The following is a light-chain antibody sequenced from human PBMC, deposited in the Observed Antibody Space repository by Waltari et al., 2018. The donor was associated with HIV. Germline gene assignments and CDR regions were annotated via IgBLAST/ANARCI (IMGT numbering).Light chain of an antibody. CDR2: GKN. J-gene: IGLJ3*02. CDR3: HSRDGSGSHP. V-gene: IGLV3-19*01. Sequence: SSELTQDPAVSVALGQTVRITCPGDSLRTYSASWYQQKPGQAPVLVIYGKNNRPSGIPDRFSGARSGNTASVTITGAQAEDEADYYGHSRDGSGSHPFGGGTKVTVV. CDR1: SLRTYS.